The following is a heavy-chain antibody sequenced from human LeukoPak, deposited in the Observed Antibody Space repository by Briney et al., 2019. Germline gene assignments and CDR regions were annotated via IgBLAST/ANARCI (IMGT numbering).Heavy chain of an antibody. V-gene: IGHV4-59*01. CDR1: GGSMTGYY. CDR2: VYYSGST. J-gene: IGHJ4*02. D-gene: IGHD2-2*01. CDR3: AREGVYCSSTSCPPFDY. Sequence: SETLSLTCTVSGGSMTGYYWSWIRQSPGKGLEWIAYVYYSGSTNYNPSLKSRVTVSLDTSKSQFSLNVSPVTAADTAVYYCAREGVYCSSTSCPPFDYWGQGTLVTVSS.